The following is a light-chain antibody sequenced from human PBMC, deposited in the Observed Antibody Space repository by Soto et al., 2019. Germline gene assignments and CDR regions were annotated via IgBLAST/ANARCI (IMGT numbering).Light chain of an antibody. CDR2: GVS. V-gene: IGKV3-20*01. CDR1: QAVSSNY. J-gene: IGKJ4*01. CDR3: QQYDGSIS. Sequence: EIVLTQSPGTLSLSPGERATLSCRASQAVSSNYLVWYQQKPDQAPRLLIYGVSIRDTGIPDKFSGSVSGTDCTLTISGLEPEDSAFYYCQQYDGSISFGGGSKVEIK.